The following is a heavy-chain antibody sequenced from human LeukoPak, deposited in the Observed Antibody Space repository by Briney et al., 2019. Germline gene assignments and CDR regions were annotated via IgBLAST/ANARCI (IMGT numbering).Heavy chain of an antibody. V-gene: IGHV3-30*02. Sequence: PGGSLRLSCAASGFTFSSYGMHWVRQAPGKGLDWVAFIRYDGSNKYYADSVKGRFTISRDNSKNTLYLQMNSLRAEDTAVYYCTTELVDLFDYWGQGTLVTVSS. CDR3: TTELVDLFDY. D-gene: IGHD1-26*01. J-gene: IGHJ4*02. CDR1: GFTFSSYG. CDR2: IRYDGSNK.